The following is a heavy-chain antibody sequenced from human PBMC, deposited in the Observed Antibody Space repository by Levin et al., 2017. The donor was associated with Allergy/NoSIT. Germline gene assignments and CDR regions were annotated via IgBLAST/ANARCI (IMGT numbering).Heavy chain of an antibody. V-gene: IGHV3-49*03. Sequence: GGSLRLSCTASGFTFGEYAMSWFRRAPGKGLEWVGFIRSKAYGGTTDYGASVKGRITISRDDSKSIAYLQMNSLKTEDTAVYYCSRTRDGWFDYWGQGTLVTVSS. CDR3: SRTRDGWFDY. D-gene: IGHD5-24*01. CDR2: IRSKAYGGTT. CDR1: GFTFGEYA. J-gene: IGHJ4*02.